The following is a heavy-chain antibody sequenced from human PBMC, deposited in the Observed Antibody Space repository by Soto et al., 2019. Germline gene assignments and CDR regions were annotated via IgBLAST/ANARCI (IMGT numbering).Heavy chain of an antibody. CDR2: IKQDGSEK. V-gene: IGHV3-7*01. J-gene: IGHJ4*02. D-gene: IGHD6-19*01. CDR1: GFTFSSYW. Sequence: GGSLRLSCAASGFTFSSYWMSWVRQAPGKGLEWVANIKQDGSEKHYVDSVKGRFTISRDNAKNSLYLQMNSLRAEDTAVYYCARVHSSGAPVFDYWGQGTLVTVSS. CDR3: ARVHSSGAPVFDY.